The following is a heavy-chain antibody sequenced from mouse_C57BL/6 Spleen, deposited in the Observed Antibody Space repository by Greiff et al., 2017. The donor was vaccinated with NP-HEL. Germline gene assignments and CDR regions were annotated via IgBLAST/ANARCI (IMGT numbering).Heavy chain of an antibody. D-gene: IGHD3-1*01. V-gene: IGHV5-4*01. CDR2: ISDGGSYT. CDR3: ARDLGGSFAY. CDR1: GFTFSSYA. Sequence: EVQLVESGGGLVKPGGSLKLSCAASGFTFSSYAMSWVRQTPEKRLEWVATISDGGSYTYYPDNVKGRFTISRDNAKNNLYLQMSHLKSEDTAMYYCARDLGGSFAYWGQGTLVTVSA. J-gene: IGHJ3*01.